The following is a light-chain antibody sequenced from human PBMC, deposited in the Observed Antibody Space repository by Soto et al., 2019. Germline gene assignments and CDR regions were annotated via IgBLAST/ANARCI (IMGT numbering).Light chain of an antibody. V-gene: IGKV3-20*01. CDR1: QSVSSSY. Sequence: EIVLTQSPGTLSLSPGERATLSCRASQSVSSSYLAWYQQKPGQAPRPLIYGASSRAIGIPDRFSGSGSGTDFSLTISRLVPEYFAVYYCQQFGSPRWPLGQGPKVNIK. CDR2: GAS. CDR3: QQFGSPRWP. J-gene: IGKJ1*01.